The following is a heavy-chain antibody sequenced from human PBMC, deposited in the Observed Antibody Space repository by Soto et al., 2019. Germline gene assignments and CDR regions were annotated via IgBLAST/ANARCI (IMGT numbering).Heavy chain of an antibody. CDR2: ISGSGGST. Sequence: GGSLRLSCAASGFTFSSYAMSWVRQAPGKGLEWVSAISGSGGSTYYADSVKGRFTISRDNSKNTLYLQMNSLRAEDTAVYYCAKTLLVLRYFDGLLHSGAFDIWGQGTMVTVSS. CDR1: GFTFSSYA. J-gene: IGHJ3*02. V-gene: IGHV3-23*01. D-gene: IGHD3-9*01. CDR3: AKTLLVLRYFDGLLHSGAFDI.